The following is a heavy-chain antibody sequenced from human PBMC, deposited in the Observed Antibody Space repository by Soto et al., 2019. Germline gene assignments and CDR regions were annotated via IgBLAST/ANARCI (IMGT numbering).Heavy chain of an antibody. Sequence: EVQLVESGGGLVQPGGSLKLSCAASGFSFSGSGIHWVRQASGKGLEWIGRIRSKPNNYATAYVASVKGRFTISRDDSKNTAYLQMNSPKTEDTAVYYCTRLDDVRIEPAFDYWGQGTLVTVSS. J-gene: IGHJ4*02. CDR3: TRLDDVRIEPAFDY. V-gene: IGHV3-73*02. CDR2: IRSKPNNYAT. D-gene: IGHD2-2*01. CDR1: GFSFSGSG.